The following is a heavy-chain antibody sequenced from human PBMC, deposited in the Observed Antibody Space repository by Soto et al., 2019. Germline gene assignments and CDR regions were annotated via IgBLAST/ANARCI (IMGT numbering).Heavy chain of an antibody. D-gene: IGHD3-10*01. V-gene: IGHV1-3*01. Sequence: ASVKVSCKASEYTFTSYAMHWVRQAPGQRLEWMGWINAGNGNTKYSQKFQGRVTITRDTSASTAYMELSSLRSEDTAVYYCASYGSGPYYYYYGMDVWGQGTTVTVSS. J-gene: IGHJ6*02. CDR3: ASYGSGPYYYYYGMDV. CDR2: INAGNGNT. CDR1: EYTFTSYA.